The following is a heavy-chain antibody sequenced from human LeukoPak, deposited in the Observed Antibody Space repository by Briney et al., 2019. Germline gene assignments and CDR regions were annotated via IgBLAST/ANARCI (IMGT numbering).Heavy chain of an antibody. CDR2: INPNSGGT. V-gene: IGHV1-2*02. D-gene: IGHD3-22*01. CDR3: ARGTYYYDSSGSHGDY. CDR1: GYTFTGYY. Sequence: ASVKVSCKASGYTFTGYYMHWVRQAPGQGLEWMGWINPNSGGTNYAQKFQGRVTMTRDTSISTAYMELSRLRSDDTAVYYCARGTYYYDSSGSHGDYWGQGTLVTVSS. J-gene: IGHJ4*02.